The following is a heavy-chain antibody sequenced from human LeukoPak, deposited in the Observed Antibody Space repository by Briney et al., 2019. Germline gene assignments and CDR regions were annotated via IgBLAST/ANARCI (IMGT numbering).Heavy chain of an antibody. V-gene: IGHV1-69*05. CDR1: GYTFTGYY. CDR3: ARAEGQLLYWE. J-gene: IGHJ4*02. D-gene: IGHD2-2*02. CDR2: IIPIFGTA. Sequence: ASVKVSCKASGYTFTGYYMHWVRQAPGQGLEWMGGIIPIFGTANYAQKFQGRVTITTDESTSTAYMELSSLRSEDTAVYYCARAEGQLLYWEWGQGTLVTVSS.